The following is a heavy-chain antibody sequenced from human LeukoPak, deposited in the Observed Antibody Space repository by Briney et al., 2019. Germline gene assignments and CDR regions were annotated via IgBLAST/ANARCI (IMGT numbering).Heavy chain of an antibody. CDR3: ARGTGYYRNYFDY. CDR2: IYYSGST. J-gene: IGHJ4*02. Sequence: PSETLSLTCTVSGGSINGYYWSWIRQPPGKGLEWIGYIYYSGSTNYNPSLKSRVTISVDTSKNQFSLKLSSVTAADTAVYYCARGTGYYRNYFDYWGQGTLVTVSS. CDR1: GGSINGYY. D-gene: IGHD3/OR15-3a*01. V-gene: IGHV4-59*01.